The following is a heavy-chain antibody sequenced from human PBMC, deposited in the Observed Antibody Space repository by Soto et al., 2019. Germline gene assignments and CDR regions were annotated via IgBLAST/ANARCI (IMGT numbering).Heavy chain of an antibody. CDR1: GFTFSSFA. V-gene: IGHV3-23*01. CDR2: LSGSGGST. CDR3: AKALGQLRDY. J-gene: IGHJ4*02. Sequence: PGGSLRLSCAASGFTFSSFAMSWVRQAPGKGLAWVSTLSGSGGSTYYADSVKGRFTISRDNSKNTLYLQMKSLRAEDTAIYYCAKALGQLRDYWGQGTLVTVSS. D-gene: IGHD1-1*01.